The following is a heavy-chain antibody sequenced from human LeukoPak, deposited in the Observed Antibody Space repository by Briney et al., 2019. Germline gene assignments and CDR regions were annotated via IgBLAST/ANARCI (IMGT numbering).Heavy chain of an antibody. CDR3: ATKQWLAPPPDS. D-gene: IGHD6-19*01. Sequence: GGSLRLSCAASGSTFSNHWMLWVRQAPGKGLESVSRINTDGTVTTYADSVKGRFTVSRDNADNTMFLQMNSVRDEGTAVYYCATKQWLAPPPDSWGQGTPVTVSS. V-gene: IGHV3-74*01. CDR1: GSTFSNHW. J-gene: IGHJ4*02. CDR2: INTDGTVT.